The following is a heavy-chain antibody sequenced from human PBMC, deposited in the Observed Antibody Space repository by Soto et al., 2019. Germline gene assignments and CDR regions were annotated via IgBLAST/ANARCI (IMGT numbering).Heavy chain of an antibody. CDR1: GYTFTSYG. D-gene: IGHD5-18*01. Sequence: ASVKGSCKASGYTFTSYGISWLRQAPGQGLEWMGWISAYNGNTNYAQKLQGRVTMTTDTSTSTAYMELRSLRSDDTAVYYCARDDADTAMVIEKFWGQGTLVTVSS. V-gene: IGHV1-18*01. J-gene: IGHJ4*02. CDR3: ARDDADTAMVIEKF. CDR2: ISAYNGNT.